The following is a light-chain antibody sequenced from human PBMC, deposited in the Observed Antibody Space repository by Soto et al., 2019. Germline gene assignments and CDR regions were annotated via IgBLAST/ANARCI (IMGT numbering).Light chain of an antibody. V-gene: IGKV1-9*01. Sequence: DIQLTQSPSFLSASVGDRVTITCRASQGISSYLAWYQQKPGKAPKLLIYAASALQSGVPSRVSGIGSGSEFSLPIRNVQPTHFAIYYYQKVNSYPLTFVGGTKVEI. CDR1: QGISSY. CDR2: AAS. CDR3: QKVNSYPLT. J-gene: IGKJ4*01.